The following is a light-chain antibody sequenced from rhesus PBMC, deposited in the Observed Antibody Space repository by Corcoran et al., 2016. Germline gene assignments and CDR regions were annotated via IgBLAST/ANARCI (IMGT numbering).Light chain of an antibody. Sequence: DIQMTQSPSSLSASVGDRVTITCRASQDISSYLAWYQQKPGKVPKLLIYAASTLQRGVPSRFRGSGSGTDCTLTINSLQPEDFATYYCQQHNNYPPSFGRGTKVELK. CDR3: QQHNNYPPS. CDR1: QDISSY. CDR2: AAS. J-gene: IGKJ4*01. V-gene: IGKV1-25*01.